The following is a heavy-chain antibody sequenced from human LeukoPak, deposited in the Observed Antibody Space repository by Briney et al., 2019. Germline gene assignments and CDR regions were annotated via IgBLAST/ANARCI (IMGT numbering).Heavy chain of an antibody. CDR1: GFTVSSNY. V-gene: IGHV3-66*01. CDR2: IYSGGST. J-gene: IGHJ4*02. Sequence: PGGSLRLSCAASGFTVSSNYMSWVRQAPGEGLEWVSVIYSGGSTYYADSVKGRFTISRDNSKNTLYLQMNSLRAEDTAVYYCARDLDDSSGYYYIDYWGQGTLVTVSS. D-gene: IGHD3-22*01. CDR3: ARDLDDSSGYYYIDY.